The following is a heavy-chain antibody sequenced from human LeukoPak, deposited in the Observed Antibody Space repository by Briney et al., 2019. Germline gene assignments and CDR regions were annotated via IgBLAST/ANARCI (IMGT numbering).Heavy chain of an antibody. CDR3: AKDYHRYSYGLD. V-gene: IGHV3-11*01. J-gene: IGHJ4*02. CDR1: GFTFSDYY. Sequence: SGGSLRLSCAASGFTFSDYYMSWIRQAPGKGLEWISYISNSGSTTYYADSVKGRFTISRDNAKNSLYPQMSSLRAEDTAVYYCAKDYHRYSYGLDWGQGTLVTVSS. CDR2: ISNSGSTT. D-gene: IGHD5-18*01.